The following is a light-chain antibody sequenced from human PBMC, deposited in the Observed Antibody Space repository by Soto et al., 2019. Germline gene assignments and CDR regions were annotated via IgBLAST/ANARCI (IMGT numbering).Light chain of an antibody. CDR2: DVS. CDR1: QSVTSS. V-gene: IGKV3-11*01. CDR3: QQRTTWPT. J-gene: IGKJ4*01. Sequence: EIVWTQSPATLSLSPGDTATLSCRASQSVTSSLAWFQQKPGQAPRLLISDVSRSATAIPARFSGSGSGTDFILTISGIEPEDFAVYYCQQRTTWPTFGGGTKFEIK.